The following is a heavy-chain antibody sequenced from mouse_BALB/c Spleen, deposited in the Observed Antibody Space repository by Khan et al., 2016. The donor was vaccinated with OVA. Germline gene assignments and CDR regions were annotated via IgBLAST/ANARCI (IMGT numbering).Heavy chain of an antibody. CDR3: AGSYDGAWFAY. D-gene: IGHD1-1*01. J-gene: IGHJ3*01. CDR1: GYTFTDYV. V-gene: IGHV1-77*01. CDR2: IYPGSGRT. Sequence: QVQLQQPGPELVKPGASVKMSCKASGYTFTDYVISWVNQRTGQGLEWIGEIYPGSGRTYYNERFKDKATLTADKSSNTAYMQLSSLTSEDSAVYFCAGSYDGAWFAYWGKGTLVTVSA.